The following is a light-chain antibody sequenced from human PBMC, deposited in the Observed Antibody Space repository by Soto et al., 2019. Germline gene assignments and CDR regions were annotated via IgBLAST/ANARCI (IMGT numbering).Light chain of an antibody. J-gene: IGLJ7*01. V-gene: IGLV1-44*01. CDR2: SNS. CDR3: AAWDDSLNRPL. CDR1: SSNIGGNT. Sequence: QSVLTQPPSASGTPGQRVTISCSGSSSNIGGNTVNWYQQIPGTAPKLLIYSNSQRPSGVPDRFSGSKSGSSASLAISGLQSEDEADYYCAAWDDSLNRPLFGGGTQLTVL.